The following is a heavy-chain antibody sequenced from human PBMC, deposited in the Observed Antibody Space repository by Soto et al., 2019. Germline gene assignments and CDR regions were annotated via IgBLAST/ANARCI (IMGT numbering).Heavy chain of an antibody. Sequence: QVQLVQSGAEVKKPGASVKVSCKASGYTFTGYYMHWVRQAPGQGLEWMGWINPNSGGTNYAQKFQGGVTMTRNTSISKAYGERGRLRSDDTAVYYWAGGGGVAGGYSYDEYFQHWGQGTLVTVSS. CDR2: INPNSGGT. V-gene: IGHV1-2*02. J-gene: IGHJ1*01. D-gene: IGHD5-18*01. CDR3: AGGGGVAGGYSYDEYFQH. CDR1: GYTFTGYY.